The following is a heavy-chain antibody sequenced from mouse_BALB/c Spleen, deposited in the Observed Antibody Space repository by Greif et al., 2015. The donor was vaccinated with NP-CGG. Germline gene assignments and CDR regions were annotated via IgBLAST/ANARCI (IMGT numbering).Heavy chain of an antibody. CDR3: ARDRYEAMDY. J-gene: IGHJ4*01. CDR2: ISDGGSYT. CDR1: GFTFRDYY. V-gene: IGHV5-4*02. Sequence: EVQLVEPGGGLVKPGGSLKLSCAASGFTFRDYYMYWVRQTPEKRLEWVATISDGGSYTYYPDSVKGRFTISRDNAKNNLYLQMSSLKSEDTAMYYCARDRYEAMDYWGQGTSVTVSS. D-gene: IGHD2-14*01.